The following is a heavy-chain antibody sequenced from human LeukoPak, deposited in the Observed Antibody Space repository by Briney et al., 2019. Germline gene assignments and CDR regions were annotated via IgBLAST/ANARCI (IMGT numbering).Heavy chain of an antibody. V-gene: IGHV1-2*02. J-gene: IGHJ4*02. Sequence: ASVKVSCRASGYTFTGYYMHWVRQAPGQGLEWMGWINPNSGGTNYAQKFQGRVTMTRDTSISTAYMELSRLRSDDTAVYYCARDLPHYYGSGSYYPFDYWGQGTLVTVSS. D-gene: IGHD3-10*01. CDR2: INPNSGGT. CDR3: ARDLPHYYGSGSYYPFDY. CDR1: GYTFTGYY.